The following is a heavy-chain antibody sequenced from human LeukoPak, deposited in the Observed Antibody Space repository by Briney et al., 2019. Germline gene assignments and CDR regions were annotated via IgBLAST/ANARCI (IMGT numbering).Heavy chain of an antibody. J-gene: IGHJ4*02. CDR2: ISYRTSHI. CDR1: GFTVSSNF. V-gene: IGHV3-21*01. Sequence: GGSLRLSCAASGFTVSSNFMSWVRQAPGKGLEWVSSISYRTSHIYYADSVKGRFTISRDNAENSLYLQMDSLRAEDTAVYFCGRAFPPLRTAAAGDYWGQGTLVTVSS. CDR3: GRAFPPLRTAAAGDY. D-gene: IGHD6-13*01.